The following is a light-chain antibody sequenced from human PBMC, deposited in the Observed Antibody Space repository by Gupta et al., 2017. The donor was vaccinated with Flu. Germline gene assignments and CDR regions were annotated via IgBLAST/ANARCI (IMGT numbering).Light chain of an antibody. J-gene: IGLJ2*01. CDR3: AAWDDSLNAVV. CDR1: SSNIGSNT. V-gene: IGLV1-44*01. CDR2: SNN. Sequence: SVLTPPLSASGTPGQRVTISCSGSSSNIGSNTVHWYQQLPGTAPKLLTYSNNQRPSGVPDRFSGSKSGTSASLAISGLQAEDEADYYCAAWDDSLNAVVFGGGTKLTVL.